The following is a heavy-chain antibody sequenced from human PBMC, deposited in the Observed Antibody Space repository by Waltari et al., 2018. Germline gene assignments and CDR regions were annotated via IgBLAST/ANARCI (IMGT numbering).Heavy chain of an antibody. V-gene: IGHV4-34*01. CDR3: ARGRSYYDFWSGYSPLVDV. Sequence: QVQLQQWGAGLLKPSETLSLTCAVYGGSFSGYYWSWIRQPPGKGLEWIWEINHSVSTTYNPALKSGVTISVDTSKNQFSLKLSSVTAADTAVYYCARGRSYYDFWSGYSPLVDVWGKGTTVTVSS. CDR1: GGSFSGYY. J-gene: IGHJ6*04. CDR2: INHSVST. D-gene: IGHD3-3*01.